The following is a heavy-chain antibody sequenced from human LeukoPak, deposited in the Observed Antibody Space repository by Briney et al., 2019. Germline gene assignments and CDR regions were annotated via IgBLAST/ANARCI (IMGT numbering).Heavy chain of an antibody. V-gene: IGHV1-8*02. CDR1: GGTFSSYD. CDR2: MNPNSGNT. J-gene: IGHJ4*02. Sequence: ASVKVSCKASGGTFSSYDINWVRQATGQGLEWMGWMNPNSGNTGYAQKFQGRVTMTRNTSISTAYMELSSLRSEDTAVYYCARAGGYSSSWYYFDYWGQGTLVTVSS. CDR3: ARAGGYSSSWYYFDY. D-gene: IGHD6-13*01.